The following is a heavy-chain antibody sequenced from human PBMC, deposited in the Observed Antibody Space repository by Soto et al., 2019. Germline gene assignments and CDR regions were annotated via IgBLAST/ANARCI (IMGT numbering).Heavy chain of an antibody. J-gene: IGHJ4*02. V-gene: IGHV4-38-2*01. CDR3: ARTTRYSYGSGPFDY. Sequence: SETLSLTCAVSDYSISSGCYWGWIRQPPGKGLEWIGSIYHSGSTYYNPSLKSRVTISVDTSKNQFSLKLSSVTAADTAVYYCARTTRYSYGSGPFDYWGQGTLVTVSS. D-gene: IGHD3-10*01. CDR2: IYHSGST. CDR1: DYSISSGCY.